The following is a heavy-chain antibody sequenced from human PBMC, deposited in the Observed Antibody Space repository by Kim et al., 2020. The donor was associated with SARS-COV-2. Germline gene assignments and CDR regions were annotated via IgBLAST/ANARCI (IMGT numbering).Heavy chain of an antibody. CDR3: VKDIWDYSGMDV. J-gene: IGHJ6*02. Sequence: GGSLRLSCAVSGFNFENNAMNWVRQAPGKGPEWVSGISGTGRDRYYADSVKGRLTISRDTSKNTLYLQMDSLRVEDKAVYYCVKDIWDYSGMDVWGQGTT. CDR2: ISGTGRDR. CDR1: GFNFENNA. V-gene: IGHV3-23*01. D-gene: IGHD3-16*01.